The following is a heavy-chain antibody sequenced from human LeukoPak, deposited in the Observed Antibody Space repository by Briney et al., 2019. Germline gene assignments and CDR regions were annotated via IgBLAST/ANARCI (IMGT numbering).Heavy chain of an antibody. V-gene: IGHV3-7*01. D-gene: IGHD4-17*01. J-gene: IGHJ4*02. CDR2: INQDGSEK. CDR1: GFTFSSYW. CDR3: AREYDYGVSRADY. Sequence: GGSLRLFCAASGFTFSSYWMSWVRQAPGKGLEWVAHINQDGSEKHFVDSVEGRFTNSRDNAANSLFLQMNSLRAEDTAVYYCAREYDYGVSRADYWGQGTLVTVSS.